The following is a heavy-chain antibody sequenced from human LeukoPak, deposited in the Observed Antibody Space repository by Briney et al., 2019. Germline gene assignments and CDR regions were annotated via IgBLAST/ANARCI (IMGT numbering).Heavy chain of an antibody. J-gene: IGHJ4*02. V-gene: IGHV4-34*01. D-gene: IGHD3-3*01. Sequence: SETLSHTCTVYGGSFSGHYWSWIRQPPGKGLEWIGELNHSGATNYNPSLRSRVTISVDTSKNQFSLKLSSVTAADTAVYFCARHGSYILDYLGQGALVTVFS. CDR2: LNHSGAT. CDR3: ARHGSYILDY. CDR1: GGSFSGHY.